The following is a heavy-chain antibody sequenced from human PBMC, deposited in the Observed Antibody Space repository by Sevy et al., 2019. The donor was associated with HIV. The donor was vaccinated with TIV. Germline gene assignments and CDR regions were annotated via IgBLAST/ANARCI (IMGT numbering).Heavy chain of an antibody. J-gene: IGHJ4*02. CDR1: GGSISSYC. D-gene: IGHD3-16*02. CDR2: IYYSGST. Sequence: SETLSLTCTVSGGSISSYCWSWIRQPPGKGLEWIGYIYYSGSTNYNPSLKSRVTISVDTSKNQFSLKLSSVTAADTAVYYCARVIVGYFDYWGQGTLVTVSS. V-gene: IGHV4-59*13. CDR3: ARVIVGYFDY.